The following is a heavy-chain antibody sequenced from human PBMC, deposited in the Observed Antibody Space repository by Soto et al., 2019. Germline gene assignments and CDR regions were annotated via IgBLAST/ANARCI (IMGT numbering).Heavy chain of an antibody. CDR2: IIPIFGTA. Sequence: QVQLVQSGAEVKKPGSSVKVSCKASGGTFSSYAISWVRQAPGQGLEWMGGIIPIFGTANYAQKFQGRVTITADESTSTAYMELSSLRSEDTAVYYCARDGPCGGDCYWGKIYYYYGMDVWGQGTTVTVSS. J-gene: IGHJ6*02. V-gene: IGHV1-69*01. CDR3: ARDGPCGGDCYWGKIYYYYGMDV. CDR1: GGTFSSYA. D-gene: IGHD2-21*02.